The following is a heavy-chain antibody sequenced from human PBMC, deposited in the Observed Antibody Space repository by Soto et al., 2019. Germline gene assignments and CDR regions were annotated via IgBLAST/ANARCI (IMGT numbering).Heavy chain of an antibody. CDR2: INHSGST. CDR3: ARTPIPRYYYGSENWFDP. J-gene: IGHJ5*02. V-gene: IGHV4-34*01. Sequence: SETLSLTCAVYGGSFSGYYWSWIRQPPGKGLEWIGEINHSGSTNYNPSLKSRVTISVDTSKNQFSLKLSSVTAADTAVYYCARTPIPRYYYGSENWFDPWGQGTLVTVSS. CDR1: GGSFSGYY. D-gene: IGHD3-10*01.